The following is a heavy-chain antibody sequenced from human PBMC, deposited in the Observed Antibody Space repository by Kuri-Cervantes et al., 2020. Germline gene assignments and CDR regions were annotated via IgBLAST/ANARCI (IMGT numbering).Heavy chain of an antibody. CDR2: INHSGST. CDR3: VREKRPYGDYPPTFDY. D-gene: IGHD4-17*01. CDR1: GGYLSGYS. J-gene: IGHJ4*02. V-gene: IGHV4-34*01. Sequence: GSLRLSCAVYGGYLSGYSWGWIRQPPGKGLEWIGEINHSGSTNYNPSLKSRVTISVDTSKNQFSLKLSSVTAADTAVYYCVREKRPYGDYPPTFDYWGQGALVTVSS.